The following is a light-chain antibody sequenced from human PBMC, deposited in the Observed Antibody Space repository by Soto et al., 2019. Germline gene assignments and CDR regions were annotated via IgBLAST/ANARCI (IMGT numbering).Light chain of an antibody. CDR2: LNSDGSH. CDR3: QTWGSGIVV. CDR1: SGHSNYA. J-gene: IGLJ2*01. V-gene: IGLV4-69*01. Sequence: QPVLTQSPSASASLGASVKLTCTLSSGHSNYAIAWHQQQSEKGPRYLMKLNSDGSHSKGGGIPDRFSGSSSGAERYLTISSLQSEDEADYYCQTWGSGIVVFGGGTKVTVL.